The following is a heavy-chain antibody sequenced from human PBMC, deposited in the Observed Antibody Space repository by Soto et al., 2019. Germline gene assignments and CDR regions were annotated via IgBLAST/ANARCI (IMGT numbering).Heavy chain of an antibody. CDR3: ARQSEWELLGALDGVFDI. D-gene: IGHD1-26*01. V-gene: IGHV5-51*01. Sequence: GESLKISCKGSGYGFTNYWIGWVRQMPGKGPEWMGIIYPGDSDTRYSPSFQGQVTISADKSISTAYLQWSSLKASDTAMYYCARQSEWELLGALDGVFDIWGQGTMVTVSS. CDR2: IYPGDSDT. CDR1: GYGFTNYW. J-gene: IGHJ3*02.